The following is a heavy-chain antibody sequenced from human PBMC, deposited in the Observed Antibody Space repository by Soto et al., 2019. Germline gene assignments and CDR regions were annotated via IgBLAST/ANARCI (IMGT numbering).Heavy chain of an antibody. V-gene: IGHV4-30-4*01. Sequence: PSETLSLTCTVSGDSISSGDHYWSWIRQSPGKGLGWIAYIFYNGSPYYNPSLKSRVTISVDTSKNQFSLKLNSVTAADTAVYYCARGRGYSYGIDYWGQGTPVTVSS. CDR1: GDSISSGDHY. CDR3: ARGRGYSYGIDY. CDR2: IFYNGSP. D-gene: IGHD5-18*01. J-gene: IGHJ4*02.